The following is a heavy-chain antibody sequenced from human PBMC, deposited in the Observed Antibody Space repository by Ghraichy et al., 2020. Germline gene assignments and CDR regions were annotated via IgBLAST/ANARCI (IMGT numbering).Heavy chain of an antibody. V-gene: IGHV3-30*04. CDR1: GFTFSSYA. CDR2: ISYDGSNK. Sequence: GGSLRLSCAASGFTFSSYAMHWVRQAPGKGLEWVAVISYDGSNKYYADSVKGRFTISRDNSKNTLYLQMNSLRAEDTAVYYCARDLPRDFWSGYYTNYMDVWGKGTTVTVSS. J-gene: IGHJ6*03. D-gene: IGHD3-3*01. CDR3: ARDLPRDFWSGYYTNYMDV.